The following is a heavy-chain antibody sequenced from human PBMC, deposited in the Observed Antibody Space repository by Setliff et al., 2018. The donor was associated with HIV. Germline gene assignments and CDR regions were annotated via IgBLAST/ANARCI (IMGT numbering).Heavy chain of an antibody. CDR2: IYTGDSDT. CDR1: GYRFTTDW. D-gene: IGHD4-17*01. V-gene: IGHV5-51*01. CDR3: ARMGGRVDMTTVTTFGYFQD. Sequence: GESLTISCKGSGYRFTTDWIGWVRQMPGKGLEWMGIIYTGDSDTRYSPSFQGQVTISADKSISTAYLQWSSLKASDSAMYYCARMGGRVDMTTVTTFGYFQDWGQGTLVTVSS. J-gene: IGHJ1*01.